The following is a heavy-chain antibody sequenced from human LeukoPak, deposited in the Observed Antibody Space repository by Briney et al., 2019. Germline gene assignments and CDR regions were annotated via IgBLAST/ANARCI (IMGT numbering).Heavy chain of an antibody. Sequence: ASVKVSCKASGYSFTNYGFTWVRQAPGLGLEGMGWINTFNGDRDHAQKFQGRVTMTTDTSTSTAYMELRSLRSDDTAVYYCARDGSGTWSDPWGQGTLVTVSS. CDR3: ARDGSGTWSDP. CDR1: GYSFTNYG. J-gene: IGHJ5*02. CDR2: INTFNGDR. D-gene: IGHD3-10*01. V-gene: IGHV1-18*01.